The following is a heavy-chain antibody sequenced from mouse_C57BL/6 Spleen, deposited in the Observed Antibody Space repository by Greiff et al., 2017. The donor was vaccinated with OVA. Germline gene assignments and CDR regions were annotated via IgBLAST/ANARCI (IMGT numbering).Heavy chain of an antibody. J-gene: IGHJ3*01. CDR1: GYTFTSYT. Sequence: QVQLQQSGAELVRPGASVKMSCKASGYTFTSYTINWVKQRPGQGLEWIGYIYPSGGYTKYNQKFKDKATLTADKSSSTAYMELSSLTSEDSAVYYCARGGILRLASGIDYWGQGTLVTVSS. V-gene: IGHV1-4*01. CDR3: ARGGILRLASGIDY. D-gene: IGHD3-2*02. CDR2: IYPSGGYT.